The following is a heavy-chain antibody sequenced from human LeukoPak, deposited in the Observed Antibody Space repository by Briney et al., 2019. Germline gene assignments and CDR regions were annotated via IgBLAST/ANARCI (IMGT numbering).Heavy chain of an antibody. CDR2: IYTSGST. J-gene: IGHJ4*02. D-gene: IGHD6-19*01. CDR3: ARGVGSGWSEHIDY. V-gene: IGHV4-4*07. CDR1: GGSISDYY. Sequence: AETLSLTCTFSGGSISDYYWSWIRQPAGKGLEWIGRIYTSGSTNYNPSLKSRVTMSVDTSKNQFSLKLSSVTAADTAVYYCARGVGSGWSEHIDYWGQGTLVTVSS.